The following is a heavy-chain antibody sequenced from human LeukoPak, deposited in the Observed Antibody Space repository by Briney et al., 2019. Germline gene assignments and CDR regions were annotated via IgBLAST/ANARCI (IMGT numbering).Heavy chain of an antibody. V-gene: IGHV4-61*02. CDR2: IHTSGST. CDR3: ARDARDGYNYPYFDY. D-gene: IGHD5-24*01. CDR1: GGSITSGNYY. J-gene: IGHJ4*02. Sequence: SQTLSPTCTVSGGSITSGNYYWSWIRQPAKKGLEWIGRIHTSGSTNYNPSLESRVTISMDTSRSQFSLNLSSVTAADTAVYYRARDARDGYNYPYFDYWGQGTLVTVSS.